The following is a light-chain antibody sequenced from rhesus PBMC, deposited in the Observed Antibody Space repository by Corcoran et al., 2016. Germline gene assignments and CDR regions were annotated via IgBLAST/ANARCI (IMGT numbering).Light chain of an antibody. CDR3: QQHNSYPLT. J-gene: IGKJ4*01. Sequence: DIQMTQSPSSLSASVGDRVTITCQASQGIRSWVAWYQQKPGKAPKLLIYAASSLHSGVPSRFSGSGTGTVFTLTISSLQPEDFATYYCQQHNSYPLTFGGWTKVEIK. CDR1: QGIRSW. CDR2: AAS. V-gene: IGKV1-33*02.